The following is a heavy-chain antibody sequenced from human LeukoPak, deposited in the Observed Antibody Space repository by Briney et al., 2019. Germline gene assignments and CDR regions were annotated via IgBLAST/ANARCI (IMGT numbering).Heavy chain of an antibody. J-gene: IGHJ6*02. CDR1: GGTFSSYA. D-gene: IGHD3-22*01. V-gene: IGHV1-69*13. CDR2: IIPIFGTA. Sequence: SVKVSCKASGGTFSSYAISWVRQAPGQGLEWMGGIIPIFGTANYAQKFQGRVTITADESTSTAYMELSSLRSEDTAVYYCAIPQAYHYDPTYGMDVWGQGTTVTVSS. CDR3: AIPQAYHYDPTYGMDV.